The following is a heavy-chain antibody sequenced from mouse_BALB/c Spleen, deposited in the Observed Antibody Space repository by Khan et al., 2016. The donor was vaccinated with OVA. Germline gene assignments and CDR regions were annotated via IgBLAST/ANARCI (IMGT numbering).Heavy chain of an antibody. J-gene: IGHJ3*01. Sequence: EVQLQESGPGLVKPSQSLSLTCTVTGYSITSEYAWNWIRQFPGNKLEWMGYINYSGNTRFNPSLKGRTSITRDTSKNQFFLQLNSVTTEDTATYYCARKDYYDDGPVPNWGQGTLVTVSA. CDR3: ARKDYYDDGPVPN. V-gene: IGHV3-2*02. CDR1: GYSITSEYA. D-gene: IGHD2-4*01. CDR2: INYSGNT.